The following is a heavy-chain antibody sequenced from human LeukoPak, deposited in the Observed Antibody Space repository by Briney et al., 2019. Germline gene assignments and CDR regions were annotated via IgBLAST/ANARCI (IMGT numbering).Heavy chain of an antibody. J-gene: IGHJ4*02. CDR2: TSYSGGA. CDR1: GGSIISSSYY. Sequence: SETLSLTCTVFGGSIISSSYYWGCIRQPPGKGLEWIGSTSYSGGAYYNPSLKSRITISVATSMNQFSLRLSSVTAADMAVYYCARHGGSGWTLDYWGQGTLVTVSS. CDR3: ARHGGSGWTLDY. D-gene: IGHD6-19*01. V-gene: IGHV4-39*01.